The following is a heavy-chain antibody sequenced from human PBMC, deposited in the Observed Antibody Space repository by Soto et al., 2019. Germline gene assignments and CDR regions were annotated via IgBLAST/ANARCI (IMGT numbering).Heavy chain of an antibody. D-gene: IGHD5-12*01. V-gene: IGHV4-30-4*01. Sequence: QVQLQESGPGLVKPSQTLSLTCTVSGGSISSGDYYWSWIRQPPGKGLEWIGYIYYSRSTYYNPSLKSRVTISVDTSKNQFSLKLSSVTAADTAVYYCARDSLGWLTEKYYYYYGMDVWGQGTTVTVSS. CDR2: IYYSRST. J-gene: IGHJ6*02. CDR1: GGSISSGDYY. CDR3: ARDSLGWLTEKYYYYYGMDV.